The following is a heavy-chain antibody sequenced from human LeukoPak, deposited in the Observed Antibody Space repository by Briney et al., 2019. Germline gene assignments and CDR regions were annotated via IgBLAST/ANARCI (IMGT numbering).Heavy chain of an antibody. Sequence: GGSLRLSCAASGFTFSSYAMSWVRQAPGMGLEWVSAISGNSGNTHYADSVKGRFTISRDNSKNTLYLQMNSLRPEDTAVYYCARDGSDSTGYYYALWGQGTLVTVSS. CDR2: ISGNSGNT. J-gene: IGHJ4*02. CDR3: ARDGSDSTGYYYAL. V-gene: IGHV3-23*01. CDR1: GFTFSSYA. D-gene: IGHD3-22*01.